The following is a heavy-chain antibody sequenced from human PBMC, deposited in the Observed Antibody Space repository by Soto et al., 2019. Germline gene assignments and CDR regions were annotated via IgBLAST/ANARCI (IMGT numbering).Heavy chain of an antibody. J-gene: IGHJ5*02. V-gene: IGHV4-39*01. CDR2: IFYSGST. CDR3: ARHFYSSGWGYGFWFDP. Sequence: QLQLQESGPGLAKPSETRSLTCTVSGGSISSRGYSWGWIRQPPGKGLERIGSIFYSGSTHYNPSLKSRVTISVDTSKDQFSLRLSCVTAADTAVYYGARHFYSSGWGYGFWFDPWGQGTLVTVS. D-gene: IGHD3-10*01. CDR1: GGSISSRGYS.